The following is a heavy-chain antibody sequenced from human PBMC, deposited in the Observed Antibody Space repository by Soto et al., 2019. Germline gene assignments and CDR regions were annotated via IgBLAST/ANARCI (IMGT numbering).Heavy chain of an antibody. CDR2: INPNSGGT. V-gene: IGHV1-2*04. J-gene: IGHJ3*02. CDR1: GYTFTGYY. CDR3: ARDLRPIVGATPSPHDAFDI. Sequence: GASVKVSCKASGYTFTGYYMHWVRQAPGQGLEWMGWINPNSGGTNYAQKFQGWVTMTRDTSISTAYMELSRLRSDDTAVYYCARDLRPIVGATPSPHDAFDIWGQGTMVTVSS. D-gene: IGHD1-26*01.